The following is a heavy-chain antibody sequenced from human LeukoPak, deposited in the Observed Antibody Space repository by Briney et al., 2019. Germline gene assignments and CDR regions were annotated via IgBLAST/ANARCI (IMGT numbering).Heavy chain of an antibody. CDR2: ISGSGGST. CDR3: ARATHDFWSGYYGVGAFGI. CDR1: GFTFSSYA. D-gene: IGHD3-3*01. J-gene: IGHJ3*02. V-gene: IGHV3-23*01. Sequence: PGGSLRLSCAASGFTFSSYAMSWVRQAPGKGLEWVSAISGSGGSTYYADSVKGRFTISRDNSKNTLYLQMNSLRAEDTAVYYCARATHDFWSGYYGVGAFGIWGQGTMVTVSS.